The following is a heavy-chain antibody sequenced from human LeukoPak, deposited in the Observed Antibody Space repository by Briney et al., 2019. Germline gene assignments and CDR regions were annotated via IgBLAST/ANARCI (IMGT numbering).Heavy chain of an antibody. CDR1: GFTFSSYS. J-gene: IGHJ4*02. CDR2: ISSSSGYI. CDR3: ARDHCSSTSCYREHFDY. V-gene: IGHV3-21*01. D-gene: IGHD2-2*02. Sequence: GGSLRLSCAASGFTFSSYSMNWVRQAPGKGLEWVSSISSSSGYIYYADSVKGRFTISRDNAKNSLYLQMNSLRAEDTAVYYCARDHCSSTSCYREHFDYWGQGTLVTVSS.